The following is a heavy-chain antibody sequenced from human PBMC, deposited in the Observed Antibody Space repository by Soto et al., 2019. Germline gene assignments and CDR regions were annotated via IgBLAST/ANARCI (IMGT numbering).Heavy chain of an antibody. CDR3: ARGRGYSGYGPQAPYYYMDV. J-gene: IGHJ6*03. CDR1: GDSVSSNSAA. D-gene: IGHD5-12*01. Sequence: PSQTLSLTCVISGDSVSSNSAAWNWIRQSPSRGLEWLGRTYYRTRWYYDYAVSVRSRITVNPDTSKNQFSLQLTSVTPEDTAVYYCARGRGYSGYGPQAPYYYMDVWGKGTTVTVSS. CDR2: TYYRTRWYY. V-gene: IGHV6-1*01.